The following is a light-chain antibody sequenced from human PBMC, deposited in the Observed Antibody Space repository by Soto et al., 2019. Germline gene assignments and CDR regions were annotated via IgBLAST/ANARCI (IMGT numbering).Light chain of an antibody. V-gene: IGLV1-40*01. Sequence: QSVLTQPPSVSGAPGQRVTIFCTGSSSNIGAGYDVHWYQQVPGTAPKLLIYGNSNRPSGVPDRFSGSKSGTSASLAITGLQAEDEADYYCQSYDSSLSGHVVFGGGTKVTVL. J-gene: IGLJ2*01. CDR1: SSNIGAGYD. CDR3: QSYDSSLSGHVV. CDR2: GNS.